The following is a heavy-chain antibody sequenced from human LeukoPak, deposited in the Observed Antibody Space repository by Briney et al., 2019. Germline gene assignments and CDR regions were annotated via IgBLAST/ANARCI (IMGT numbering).Heavy chain of an antibody. CDR2: INSDGSST. V-gene: IGHV3-74*01. CDR1: GFTFSSYW. D-gene: IGHD6-6*01. Sequence: GGSLRLSCAASGFTFSSYWMRWVRQAPGKGLVWVSRINSDGSSTSYADSVKGRFTISRDNAKNTLYLQMNSLRAEDTAVYYCARAYSSSPHFDYWGQGTLVTVSS. J-gene: IGHJ4*02. CDR3: ARAYSSSPHFDY.